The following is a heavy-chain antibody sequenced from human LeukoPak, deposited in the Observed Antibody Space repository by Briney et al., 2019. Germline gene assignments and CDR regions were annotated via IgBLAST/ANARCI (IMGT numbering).Heavy chain of an antibody. J-gene: IGHJ6*02. CDR1: GFTVSEYD. CDR2: IGIVGDT. Sequence: GGSLRLSCAASGFTVSEYDMHWVRQATGKGLEWVSAIGIVGDTYYIDSVRGRFTMSRDNASNKVYLQMNSLRDGDTGVYYCLRDYHGMDVWGQGTTVIVSS. D-gene: IGHD3-16*02. CDR3: LRDYHGMDV. V-gene: IGHV3-13*01.